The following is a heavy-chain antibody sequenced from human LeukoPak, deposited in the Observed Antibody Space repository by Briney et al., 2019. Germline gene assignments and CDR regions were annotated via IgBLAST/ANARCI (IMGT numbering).Heavy chain of an antibody. CDR1: GFTFNSYA. CDR3: AKSHDSSGAFDI. Sequence: GGSLRLSCAASGFTFNSYAMRWVRQAPGRGVECVSAISGSGGSTYYADSVKGRVTISRDNSKNTLYLQMNSLRAEDTAVYYCAKSHDSSGAFDIWGQGTMVTVSS. V-gene: IGHV3-23*01. J-gene: IGHJ3*02. CDR2: ISGSGGST. D-gene: IGHD3-22*01.